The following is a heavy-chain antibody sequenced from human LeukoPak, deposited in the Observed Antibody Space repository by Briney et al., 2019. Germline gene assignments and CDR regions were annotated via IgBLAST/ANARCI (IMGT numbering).Heavy chain of an antibody. CDR3: ARGQWLDYFDY. Sequence: GGSLRLSCAASGFTFSSYWMSWVRQAPGKGLEWAANIKQDGSEKYYVDSVKGRFTISRDNAKNSLYLQMNSLRAEDTAVYYCARGQWLDYFDYWGQGTLVTVSS. V-gene: IGHV3-7*04. D-gene: IGHD6-19*01. J-gene: IGHJ4*02. CDR1: GFTFSSYW. CDR2: IKQDGSEK.